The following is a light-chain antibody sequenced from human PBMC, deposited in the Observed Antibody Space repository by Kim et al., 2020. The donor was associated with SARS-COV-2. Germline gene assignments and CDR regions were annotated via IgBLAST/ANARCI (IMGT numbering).Light chain of an antibody. CDR2: DTN. J-gene: IGLJ3*02. CDR3: LLSYRDPRGV. CDR1: TGPGTSDHY. Sequence: GGPVTLPSGSSTGPGTSDHYPYWFQQKPGQAPRTLIFDTNRSHSWTPARVSGSLFGARAALTLSGAQPEDEADYYCLLSYRDPRGVFGGGTKVTVL. V-gene: IGLV7-46*01.